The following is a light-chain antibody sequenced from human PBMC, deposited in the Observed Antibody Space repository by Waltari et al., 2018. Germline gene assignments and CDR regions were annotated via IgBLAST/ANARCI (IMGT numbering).Light chain of an antibody. Sequence: DIQMTQSPSTRTASVGARVTITCRASQSIGSWLAWSQQKPGKAPNLLIYEATSLESGVPSRFSASGSGTEFTLTISSLQPDDFATYYCQRYNSYPITFGPGTKVDI. CDR2: EAT. CDR3: QRYNSYPIT. J-gene: IGKJ3*01. CDR1: QSIGSW. V-gene: IGKV1-5*03.